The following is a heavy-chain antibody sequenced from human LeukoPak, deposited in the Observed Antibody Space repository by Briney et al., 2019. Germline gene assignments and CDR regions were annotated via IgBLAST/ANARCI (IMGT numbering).Heavy chain of an antibody. D-gene: IGHD2-21*01. J-gene: IGHJ4*02. CDR1: GGSISSGSYY. Sequence: SETLSLTCTVSGGSISSGSYYWSWIRQPAGKGREWIGRIYTSGSTNYNPSLKSRVTISVDTSRNQFSLKLSSVTAADTAVYYCARDRGCGGDCYYFDYWGQGTLVTVSS. V-gene: IGHV4-61*02. CDR3: ARDRGCGGDCYYFDY. CDR2: IYTSGST.